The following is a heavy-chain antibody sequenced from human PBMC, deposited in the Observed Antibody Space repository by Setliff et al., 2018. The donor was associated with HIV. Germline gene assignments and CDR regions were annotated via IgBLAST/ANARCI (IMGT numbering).Heavy chain of an antibody. CDR1: GYSFTTYW. J-gene: IGHJ3*02. V-gene: IGHV5-51*01. CDR3: ARPYFHQSSDAFQI. CDR2: IYPGDSDT. Sequence: PGESLQISCKGSGYSFTTYWIGWVRQMPGKGLEWMGIIYPGDSDTRYSPSFQGQVTISADKSISTAYLQWSSLKASDTAMYYCARPYFHQSSDAFQIWGQGTMVTVSS. D-gene: IGHD3-22*01.